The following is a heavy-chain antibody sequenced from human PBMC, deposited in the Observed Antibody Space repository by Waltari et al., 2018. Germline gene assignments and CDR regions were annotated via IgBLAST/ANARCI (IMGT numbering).Heavy chain of an antibody. Sequence: EVQLVESGGGLVQPGRSLRLSCAASGFTFDDYAMHWVRQAPGKGLEWVSGISWNSGSIGYADSVKGRFTISRDNAKNSLYLQMNSLRAEDTALYYCAKDRIRADYYDSTFDAFDIWGQGTMVTVSS. CDR1: GFTFDDYA. CDR3: AKDRIRADYYDSTFDAFDI. D-gene: IGHD3-22*01. J-gene: IGHJ3*02. V-gene: IGHV3-9*01. CDR2: ISWNSGSI.